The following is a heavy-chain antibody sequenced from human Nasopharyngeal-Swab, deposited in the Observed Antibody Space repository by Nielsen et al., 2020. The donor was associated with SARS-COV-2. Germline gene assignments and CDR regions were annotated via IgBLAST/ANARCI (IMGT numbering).Heavy chain of an antibody. Sequence: GESLKISCAASGFTFSSYAMHWVRQAPGKGLEWVAVISYDGSNKYYADSVKGRFTISRDNSKNTLYLQMNSLRAEDTAVYYCARDLDGSYSPFDHWGQGTLVTVSS. CDR3: ARDLDGSYSPFDH. J-gene: IGHJ4*02. CDR1: GFTFSSYA. CDR2: ISYDGSNK. D-gene: IGHD1-26*01. V-gene: IGHV3-30-3*01.